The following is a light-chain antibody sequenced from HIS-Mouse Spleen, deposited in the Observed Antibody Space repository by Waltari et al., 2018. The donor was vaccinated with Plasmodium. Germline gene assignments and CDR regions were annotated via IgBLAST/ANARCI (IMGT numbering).Light chain of an antibody. V-gene: IGLV3-25*03. Sequence: SYELTQPPSVSVSPGQTARITCSGDALPKQYAYWYQQKPGKAPVLGIYNDSERPSGFPYQFSWSSSGKTVTLTISVVQAEDVTDYYCQSADSSVTPNWVFGGWTKLTVL. CDR2: NDS. J-gene: IGLJ3*02. CDR1: ALPKQY. CDR3: QSADSSVTPNWV.